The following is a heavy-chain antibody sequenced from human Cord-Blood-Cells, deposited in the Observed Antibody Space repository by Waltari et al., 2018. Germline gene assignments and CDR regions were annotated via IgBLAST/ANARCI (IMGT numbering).Heavy chain of an antibody. D-gene: IGHD5-12*01. CDR3: AREGVGGYAAFDY. V-gene: IGHV4-31*03. J-gene: IGHJ4*02. CDR1: GGSIRSGCYY. Sequence: QVQLQESGPGLVKPSQTLSRTCTVSGGSIRSGCYYWSWSRQHPGKGLEWIGYIYYSGSTYYNPSLKSRVTISVDTSKNQFSLKLSSVTAADTAVYYCAREGVGGYAAFDYWGQGTLVTVSS. CDR2: IYYSGST.